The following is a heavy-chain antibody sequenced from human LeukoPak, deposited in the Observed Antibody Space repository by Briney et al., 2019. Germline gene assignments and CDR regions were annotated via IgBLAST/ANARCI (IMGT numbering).Heavy chain of an antibody. D-gene: IGHD5-12*01. J-gene: IGHJ4*02. CDR3: ARYVDIVATIDY. CDR1: GYFISSGYY. CDR2: IHHSGST. V-gene: IGHV4-38-2*02. Sequence: SETLSLTCTVSGYFISSGYYWGWIRQPPGKGLQWIGSIHHSGSTYYNPSLKSRVTISVDTSKNQFSLKLSSVTAADTAVYYCARYVDIVATIDYWGQGTLVTVSS.